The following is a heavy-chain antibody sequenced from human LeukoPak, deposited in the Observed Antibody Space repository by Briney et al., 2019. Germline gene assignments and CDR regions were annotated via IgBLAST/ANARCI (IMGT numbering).Heavy chain of an antibody. CDR3: ARGLPSNFDY. CDR2: ISSSSSYI. V-gene: IGHV3-21*01. Sequence: GGSLRLSCAASGFTFSSYEMNWVRQAPGKGLEWVSSISSSSSYIYYADSVKGRFTISRDNAKNSLYLQMNSLRAEDTAVYYCARGLPSNFDYWGQGTLVTVSS. J-gene: IGHJ4*02. D-gene: IGHD4-11*01. CDR1: GFTFSSYE.